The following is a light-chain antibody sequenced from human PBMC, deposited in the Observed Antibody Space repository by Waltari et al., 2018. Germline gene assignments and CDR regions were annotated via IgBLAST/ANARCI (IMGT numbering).Light chain of an antibody. CDR1: QSVSTY. V-gene: IGKV3-20*01. CDR2: GAS. Sequence: EIVLTQSPGTLSLSPGERATLSCRASQSVSTYLAWYQQKPGQAPRLLIYGASNRATGIPERFSGSGSGTDFSLTISRLEPEDFAVYYCQKYVNLPATFGQGTKVEIK. CDR3: QKYVNLPAT. J-gene: IGKJ1*01.